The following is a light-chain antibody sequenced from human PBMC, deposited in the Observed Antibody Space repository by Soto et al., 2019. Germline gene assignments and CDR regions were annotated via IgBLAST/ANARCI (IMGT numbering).Light chain of an antibody. CDR1: QSVGSY. V-gene: IGKV3-11*01. CDR2: GAS. Sequence: ETVLTQSPDTLSFSPGERVTLSCRASQSVGSYLVWYQQKPGQAPRLLIYGASNRATGTQARFSGSEYGTEFTLTIRRLEPEDFAVYYCQHRSNGFGQGTKLEIK. CDR3: QHRSNG. J-gene: IGKJ2*01.